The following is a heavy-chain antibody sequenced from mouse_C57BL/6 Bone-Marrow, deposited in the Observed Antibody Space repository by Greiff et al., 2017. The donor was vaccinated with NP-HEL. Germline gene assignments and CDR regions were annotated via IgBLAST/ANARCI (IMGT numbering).Heavy chain of an antibody. CDR2: IDPSDSYT. V-gene: IGHV1-50*01. Sequence: QVQLQQPGAELVKPGASVKLSCKASGYTFTSYWMQWVKQRPGQGLEWIGEIDPSDSYTNYNQKFKGKATLTVDTSSSTAYMQLSRLTSEDSAVYYCAREVLRWYFDYWGQGTTLTVSS. J-gene: IGHJ2*01. D-gene: IGHD1-1*01. CDR3: AREVLRWYFDY. CDR1: GYTFTSYW.